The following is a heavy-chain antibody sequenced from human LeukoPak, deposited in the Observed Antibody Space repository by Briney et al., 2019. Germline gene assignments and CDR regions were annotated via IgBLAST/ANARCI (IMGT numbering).Heavy chain of an antibody. CDR1: GGSFSGYS. D-gene: IGHD3-3*02. CDR3: ARGSRHFGYYYYYMDV. CDR2: IIHSGRI. V-gene: IGHV4-34*01. Sequence: PSETLSLTCGVYGGSFSGYSWSWIRQPPGKGLEWIGEIIHSGRINYNPSLKSRVTISVDTSKNHFSLRLSSMTAADTAVYYCARGSRHFGYYYYYMDVWGEGTTVTVSS. J-gene: IGHJ6*03.